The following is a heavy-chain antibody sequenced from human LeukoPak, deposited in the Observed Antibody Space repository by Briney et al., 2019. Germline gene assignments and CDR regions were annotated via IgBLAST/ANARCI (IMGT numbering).Heavy chain of an antibody. J-gene: IGHJ5*02. CDR3: ARSSCSGGSCYNDNWFDP. D-gene: IGHD2-15*01. CDR2: IIPIFGTA. V-gene: IGHV1-69*13. CDR1: GGTFSSYA. Sequence: ASVKVSCKASGGTFSSYAISWVRQAPGQGLEWMGGIIPIFGTANYAQKFQGRVTITADESTSTAYVELSSLRSEDTAVYYCARSSCSGGSCYNDNWFDPWGQGTLVTVSS.